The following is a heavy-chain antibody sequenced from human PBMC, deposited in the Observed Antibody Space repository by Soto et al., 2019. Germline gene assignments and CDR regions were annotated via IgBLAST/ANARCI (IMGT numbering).Heavy chain of an antibody. Sequence: GSLRLSCAASGFTFSNAWINWVRQAPGKGLEWVGRIKSKTDGGTTDYAEPVKGRFAISRDDSNNMVYLQMNSLKIEDTAVYYCTTHPYSTIIIVRFDFWGQGILVTVSS. V-gene: IGHV3-15*07. CDR3: TTHPYSTIIIVRFDF. J-gene: IGHJ4*02. D-gene: IGHD3-22*01. CDR1: GFTFSNAW. CDR2: IKSKTDGGTT.